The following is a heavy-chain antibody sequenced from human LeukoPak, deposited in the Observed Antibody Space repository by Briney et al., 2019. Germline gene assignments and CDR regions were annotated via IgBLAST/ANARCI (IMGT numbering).Heavy chain of an antibody. CDR1: GFTFSASA. CDR2: INPDGSSA. Sequence: GGSLKLSCAASGFTFSASAMHWVRQAPGKGLVWVSRINPDGSSASYADSVKGRFTISRDNAKNTLYLQMNSLRAEDTAVYYCARFKVTVTSIPWGQGTLVTVSS. D-gene: IGHD4-11*01. CDR3: ARFKVTVTSIP. V-gene: IGHV3-74*01. J-gene: IGHJ5*02.